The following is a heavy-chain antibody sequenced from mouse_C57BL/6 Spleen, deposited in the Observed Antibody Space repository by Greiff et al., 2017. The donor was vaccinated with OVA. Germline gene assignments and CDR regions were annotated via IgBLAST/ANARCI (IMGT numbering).Heavy chain of an antibody. CDR1: GYTFTSYW. V-gene: IGHV1-52*01. D-gene: IGHD2-4*01. CDR2: IDPSDSET. CDR3: AREKGYYDYDEGYAMDY. J-gene: IGHJ4*01. Sequence: QVQLQQPGAELVRPGSSVKLSCKASGYTFTSYWMHWVKQRPIQGLEWIGNIDPSDSETHYNQKFKDKATLTVDKSSSTAYMQLSSLTSEDSAVYYCAREKGYYDYDEGYAMDYWGQGTSVTVSS.